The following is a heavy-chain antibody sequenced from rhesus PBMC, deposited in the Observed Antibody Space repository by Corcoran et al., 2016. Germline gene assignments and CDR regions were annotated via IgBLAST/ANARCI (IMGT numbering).Heavy chain of an antibody. CDR1: GGSISDSYR. CDR2: IYGSSTST. V-gene: IGHV4S10*01. CDR3: AREAPANY. D-gene: IGHD2-33*01. Sequence: QVQLQESGPGVVKPSETLSLTCAVSGGSISDSYRWSWIRQPPGKGLEWIGYIYGSSTSTNYNPSLKSLVTISKDTSKNKFSLKLSSVNAADTAVYYCAREAPANYWGQGVLVTVSS. J-gene: IGHJ4*01.